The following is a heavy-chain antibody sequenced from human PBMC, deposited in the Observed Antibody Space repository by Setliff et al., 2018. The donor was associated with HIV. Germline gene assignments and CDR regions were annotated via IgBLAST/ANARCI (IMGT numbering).Heavy chain of an antibody. Sequence: PSETLSLTCNVSGGSIRSSSYYWGWIRQPPGKGLEWIGSIYYRGSTYYNPSLKSRLTISVDTSKNHFSLKLTSVTAADTAVYYCARQYGAVKSVVTVVAKYFPHWGQGTLVTVPQ. V-gene: IGHV4-39*01. D-gene: IGHD2-21*02. CDR2: IYYRGST. CDR1: GGSIRSSSYY. CDR3: ARQYGAVKSVVTVVAKYFPH. J-gene: IGHJ1*01.